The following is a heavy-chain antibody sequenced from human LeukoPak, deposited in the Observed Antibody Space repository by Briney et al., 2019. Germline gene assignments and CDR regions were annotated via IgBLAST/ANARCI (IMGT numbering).Heavy chain of an antibody. D-gene: IGHD3-22*01. Sequence: PGGSLRLSCAASGFTFSSYGMSWVRQAPGKGLEWVSYISSGSSTIYYADSVKGRFTVSRDNAKNSLYLQMKGLRAEDTAIYYCARGLHSRLYDSSGYYPYWGQGTLVTVSS. J-gene: IGHJ4*02. CDR2: ISSGSSTI. V-gene: IGHV3-48*01. CDR3: ARGLHSRLYDSSGYYPY. CDR1: GFTFSSYG.